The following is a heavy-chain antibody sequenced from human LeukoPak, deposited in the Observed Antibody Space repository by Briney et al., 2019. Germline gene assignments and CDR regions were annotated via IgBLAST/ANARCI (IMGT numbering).Heavy chain of an antibody. CDR1: GGSFSGYY. V-gene: IGHV3-23*01. D-gene: IGHD6-13*01. CDR3: AKLAVAGTPFWFDP. J-gene: IGHJ5*02. CDR2: INSGGGRT. Sequence: ETLSLTCAVYGGSFSGYYWSWVRQAPGKGLEWVSSINSGGGRTYYADSAKGRFTISRDNSKSTLYLQMNSLRAEDTAVYYCAKLAVAGTPFWFDPWGQGTLVTASS.